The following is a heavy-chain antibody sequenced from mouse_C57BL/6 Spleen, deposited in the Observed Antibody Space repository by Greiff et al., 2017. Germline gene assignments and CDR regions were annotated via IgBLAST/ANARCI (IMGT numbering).Heavy chain of an antibody. V-gene: IGHV3-6*01. CDR3: ARGVRRGFDY. Sequence: EVKLVESGPGLVKPSQSLSLTCSVTGYSITSGYYWNWIRQFPGNKLEWMGYISYDGSNNYNPSLKNRISITRDTSKNQFFLKLNSVTTEDTATYYCARGVRRGFDYWGQGTTLTVSS. CDR1: GYSITSGYY. J-gene: IGHJ2*01. D-gene: IGHD2-14*01. CDR2: ISYDGSN.